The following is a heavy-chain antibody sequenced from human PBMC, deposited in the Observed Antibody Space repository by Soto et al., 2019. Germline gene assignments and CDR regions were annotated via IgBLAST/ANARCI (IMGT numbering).Heavy chain of an antibody. D-gene: IGHD3-9*01. CDR1: GFSLSTDAVG. J-gene: IGHJ5*02. CDR3: AHTKYELLTGHNWFGP. Sequence: QITLKESGPTLVKPTQTLTLTCTFSGFSLSTDAVGVGWIRQPPGKALEWLGLIYWNDDKPYSPSLNSRLTITKDTSKNQVVLTVTNMDPADTATYYCAHTKYELLTGHNWFGPWGQGTLVTVSS. V-gene: IGHV2-5*01. CDR2: IYWNDDK.